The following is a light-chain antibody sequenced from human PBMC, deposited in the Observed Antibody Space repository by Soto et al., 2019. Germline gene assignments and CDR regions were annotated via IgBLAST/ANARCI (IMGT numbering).Light chain of an antibody. Sequence: EIVMTQSPATLSVSPGERATLSCRASQSISSELAWYQQRPGQPPRLLIYGASTRATGVPDRFTGSGSGSDFTLTISGLQSEDFALYYCQQGQNWPLTFGEGARLEI. CDR2: GAS. CDR3: QQGQNWPLT. CDR1: QSISSE. V-gene: IGKV3-15*01. J-gene: IGKJ2*01.